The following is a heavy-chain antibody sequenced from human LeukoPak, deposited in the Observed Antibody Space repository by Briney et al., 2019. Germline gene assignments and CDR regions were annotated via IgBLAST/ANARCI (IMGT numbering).Heavy chain of an antibody. Sequence: SETLSLTCTVSGGSIRSGSYYWSWIRQAAGKGLEWIGRVYTSGSTNYNPSLESRVTISVDTSKNQFSLNLSSVTAADTAVYYCARGSNTAPIYYFDYWGQGTLVTVSS. D-gene: IGHD5-18*01. CDR3: ARGSNTAPIYYFDY. V-gene: IGHV4-61*02. CDR1: GGSIRSGSYY. J-gene: IGHJ4*02. CDR2: VYTSGST.